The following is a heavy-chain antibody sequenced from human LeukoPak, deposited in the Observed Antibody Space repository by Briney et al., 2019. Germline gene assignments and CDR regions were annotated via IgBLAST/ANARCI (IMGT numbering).Heavy chain of an antibody. CDR3: ARDPIAVADPNREYCYYYYMDV. D-gene: IGHD6-19*01. J-gene: IGHJ6*03. CDR2: IYTSGST. Sequence: SETLSLTCTVSGGSISSYYWSWIRQPAGKGLEWIGRIYTSGSTNYNPSLKSRVTMSVDTSKNQFSLKLSSVTAADTAVYYCARDPIAVADPNREYCYYYYMDVWGKGTTVTVSS. CDR1: GGSISSYY. V-gene: IGHV4-4*07.